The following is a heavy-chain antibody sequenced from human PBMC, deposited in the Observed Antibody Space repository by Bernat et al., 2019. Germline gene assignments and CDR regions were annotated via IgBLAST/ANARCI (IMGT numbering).Heavy chain of an antibody. CDR2: ISYDGSNK. CDR3: AKGTDSSSLDY. V-gene: IGHV3-30*18. CDR1: GFTFSSYG. Sequence: QVQLVESGGGVVQPGRSLRLSCAASGFTFSSYGMHWVRQAPGKGLGWVAVISYDGSNKYYADSVKGRFTISRDNSKNTLYLQMNSLRAEDTAVYYCAKGTDSSSLDYWGQGTLVTVSS. J-gene: IGHJ4*02. D-gene: IGHD6-13*01.